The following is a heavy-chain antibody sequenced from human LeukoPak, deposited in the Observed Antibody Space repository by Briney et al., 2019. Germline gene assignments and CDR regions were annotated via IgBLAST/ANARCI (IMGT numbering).Heavy chain of an antibody. J-gene: IGHJ6*02. D-gene: IGHD1-26*01. CDR1: GFTFSDYY. CDR3: ARGGAHGMDV. Sequence: GGSLRLSCAASGFTFSDYYMTWIRQAPGKGLEWVSYISGVASDIHYGESVKGRSTISRDNAKNSVYLQMNSLRTEDTAVYFCARGGAHGMDVWGQGTTVTVSS. V-gene: IGHV3-11*01. CDR2: ISGVASDI.